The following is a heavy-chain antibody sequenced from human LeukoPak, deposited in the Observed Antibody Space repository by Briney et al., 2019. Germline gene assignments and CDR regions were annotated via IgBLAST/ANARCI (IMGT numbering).Heavy chain of an antibody. D-gene: IGHD1-14*01. J-gene: IGHJ4*02. CDR3: AKATGYLL. Sequence: GGSLRLSCAASGFTFSTYAMSWVRQAPGKGLEWVSTISNSDDSTYYADSVKGRFTISRDNSENTLYLEMNSLRAEGTAVYYCAKATGYLLWGQGTLVTVSS. V-gene: IGHV3-23*01. CDR1: GFTFSTYA. CDR2: ISNSDDST.